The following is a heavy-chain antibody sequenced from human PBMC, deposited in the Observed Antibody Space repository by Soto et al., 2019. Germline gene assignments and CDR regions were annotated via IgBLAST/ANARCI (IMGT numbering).Heavy chain of an antibody. Sequence: PSETLSLTCTVSGASISSYYWSWIRQPPGKGLEWIGYIYYSGGSNYNPSLKSRVTMSLDTSKHQFSLNLSSVTAADTAFYYCAGGSGGYSSNWYWGQGTLVTVSS. J-gene: IGHJ4*02. CDR3: AGGSGGYSSNWY. D-gene: IGHD6-13*01. CDR2: IYYSGGS. CDR1: GASISSYY. V-gene: IGHV4-59*01.